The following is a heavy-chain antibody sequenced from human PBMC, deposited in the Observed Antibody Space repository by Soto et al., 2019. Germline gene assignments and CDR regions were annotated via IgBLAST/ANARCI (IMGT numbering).Heavy chain of an antibody. CDR3: ASFFNGYCSGGSCYSPFYYYYGMDV. V-gene: IGHV3-48*02. CDR1: GFTFSSCS. Sequence: GGSLRLSCAASGFTFSSCSMNWVRQAPGKGPEWVSYISSSSSTIYYADSVKGRFTISRDNAKNSLYLQMNSLRDEDTAVYYCASFFNGYCSGGSCYSPFYYYYGMDVWGQGTTVTVSS. CDR2: ISSSSSTI. D-gene: IGHD2-15*01. J-gene: IGHJ6*02.